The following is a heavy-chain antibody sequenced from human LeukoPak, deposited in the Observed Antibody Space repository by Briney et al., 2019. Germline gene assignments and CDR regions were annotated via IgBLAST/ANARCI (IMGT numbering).Heavy chain of an antibody. J-gene: IGHJ5*02. CDR3: ARDRYSSSSGGWFDP. D-gene: IGHD6-6*01. CDR1: ELTFSNYW. Sequence: GGSLRLSCAASELTFSNYWMNWVRQAPGKGPEWVSHINHDGSEKYYVDSVKGRFTISRDNAKNSLYLQMNSLRAGDTAVYYCARDRYSSSSGGWFDPWGQGTLVTVSS. V-gene: IGHV3-7*01. CDR2: INHDGSEK.